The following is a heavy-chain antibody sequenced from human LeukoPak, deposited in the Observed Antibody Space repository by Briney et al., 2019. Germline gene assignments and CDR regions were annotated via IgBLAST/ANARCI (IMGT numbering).Heavy chain of an antibody. D-gene: IGHD1-1*01. CDR3: ARGTTGSHDAFDI. CDR2: ISTYTGYT. J-gene: IGHJ3*02. Sequence: ASVKVSFKASGYTFNSYAINWVRQAPGQGLEWMGWISTYTGYTNYAQKLQGRVTMTTATSTSTAYMELRSLRSDDTAFYYCARGTTGSHDAFDIWGQGTMVTVSS. V-gene: IGHV1-18*01. CDR1: GYTFNSYA.